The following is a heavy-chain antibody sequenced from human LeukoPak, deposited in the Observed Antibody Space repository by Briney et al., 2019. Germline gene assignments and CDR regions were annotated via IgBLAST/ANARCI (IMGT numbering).Heavy chain of an antibody. CDR1: GFTFSNYW. J-gene: IGHJ4*02. Sequence: PGGSLKLSCAASGFTFSNYWMTWVRQAPGKGLEWVANIKHDGSEDYYLDSVKGRFTISRDNAKNTLYLQMNSLRAEDTAVYYCARGLRIAVAGNIDYWGQGTLVTVSS. CDR3: ARGLRIAVAGNIDY. V-gene: IGHV3-7*04. CDR2: IKHDGSED. D-gene: IGHD6-19*01.